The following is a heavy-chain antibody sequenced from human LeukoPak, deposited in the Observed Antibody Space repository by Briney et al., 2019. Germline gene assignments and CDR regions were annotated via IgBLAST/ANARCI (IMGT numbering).Heavy chain of an antibody. CDR2: INPSDGST. CDR1: GYIFTNYY. Sequence: ASVKVSYKASGYIFTNYYMHWVRQAPGQGLEWMGIINPSDGSTSYAQKFQGRVTMTRDTSTSTVYMELSSLRSEDTAVYYCARDDPLDKISSGWGPWGQGTLVTVSS. D-gene: IGHD6-19*01. CDR3: ARDDPLDKISSGWGP. V-gene: IGHV1-46*01. J-gene: IGHJ5*02.